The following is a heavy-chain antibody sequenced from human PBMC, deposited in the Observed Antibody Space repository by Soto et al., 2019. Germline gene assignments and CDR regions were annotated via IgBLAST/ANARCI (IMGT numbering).Heavy chain of an antibody. CDR1: GGTFSSYT. D-gene: IGHD3-10*01. Sequence: GASVKVSCKASGGTFSSYTISWGRQAPGQGLEWMGRIIPILGIANYAQKFQGRVTITADKSTSTAYMELSSLRSEDTAVYYCARVGYYGSGTPGVYMDVWGKGTTVTVSS. CDR3: ARVGYYGSGTPGVYMDV. V-gene: IGHV1-69*02. CDR2: IIPILGIA. J-gene: IGHJ6*03.